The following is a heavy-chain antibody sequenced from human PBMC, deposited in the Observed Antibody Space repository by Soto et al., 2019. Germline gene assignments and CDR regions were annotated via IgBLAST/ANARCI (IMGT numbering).Heavy chain of an antibody. CDR3: TRETYYYDSSGPN. CDR1: GFTVGDYA. D-gene: IGHD3-22*01. Sequence: GGSLRLSCTASGFTVGDYAMSWFRQAPGKGLEWVGFIRSKAYGGTTEYAASVKGRFTISRDDSKSIAYLQMNSLKTEDTAVYYCTRETYYYDSSGPNWGQGTLVTVSS. J-gene: IGHJ4*02. V-gene: IGHV3-49*03. CDR2: IRSKAYGGTT.